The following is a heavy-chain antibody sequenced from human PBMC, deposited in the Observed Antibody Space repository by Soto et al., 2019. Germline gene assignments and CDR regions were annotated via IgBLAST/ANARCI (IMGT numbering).Heavy chain of an antibody. CDR1: GGTFSSYA. CDR2: IIPAVGTA. Sequence: QVQLVQSGAEVKKPGSSVKVSCKASGGTFSSYAISWVRQAPGQGLEWMGSIIPAVGTADYAQKFQGRVTITGDESARTAYMEVSSLTSEDTAVYYCARLGQGFFDYWGQGTLVTVSS. V-gene: IGHV1-69*18. J-gene: IGHJ4*02. CDR3: ARLGQGFFDY. D-gene: IGHD7-27*01.